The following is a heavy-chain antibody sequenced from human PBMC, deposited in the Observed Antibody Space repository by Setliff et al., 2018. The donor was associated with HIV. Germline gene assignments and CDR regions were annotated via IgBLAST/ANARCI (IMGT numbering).Heavy chain of an antibody. D-gene: IGHD3-3*01. J-gene: IGHJ4*02. Sequence: SETLSLTCAVSSYSISSGYYWGWIRQPPGKGLEWIGSIHHSGSTYYNPSLKSRVTISVDTSKNQSSLKVTSVTAADTAPYYCATSTRKNFDFWSDTRTAYPPYYFDYWGQGILVTVSS. V-gene: IGHV4-38-2*01. CDR1: SYSISSGYY. CDR2: IHHSGST. CDR3: ATSTRKNFDFWSDTRTAYPPYYFDY.